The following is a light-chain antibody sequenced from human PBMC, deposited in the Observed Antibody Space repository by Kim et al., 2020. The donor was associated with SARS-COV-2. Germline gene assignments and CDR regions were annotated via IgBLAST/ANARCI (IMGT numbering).Light chain of an antibody. J-gene: IGLJ2*01. Sequence: GQSFTISCTETSSDVGTYNRVSWYQQSPGTAPKLMIYEVSNRPSGVPDRFSGSKSGNTASLTISGLQAEDEANYYCSSYTSSNIVVFGGGTQLTVL. CDR2: EVS. CDR1: SSDVGTYNR. CDR3: SSYTSSNIVV. V-gene: IGLV2-18*02.